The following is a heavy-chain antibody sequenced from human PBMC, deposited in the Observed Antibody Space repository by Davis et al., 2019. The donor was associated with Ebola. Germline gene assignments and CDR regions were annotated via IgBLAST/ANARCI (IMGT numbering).Heavy chain of an antibody. CDR1: GYTFTSYG. D-gene: IGHD2-15*01. J-gene: IGHJ6*02. CDR2: ISAYNGNT. V-gene: IGHV1-18*01. Sequence: ASVKVSCKASGYTFTSYGISWVRQAPGQGLEWMGWISAYNGNTNYAQKLQGRVTMTTDTSTSTAYMELRSLRSEDTAVYYCARGDLVVVAATAEGSGVDYGMDVWGQGTTVTVSS. CDR3: ARGDLVVVAATAEGSGVDYGMDV.